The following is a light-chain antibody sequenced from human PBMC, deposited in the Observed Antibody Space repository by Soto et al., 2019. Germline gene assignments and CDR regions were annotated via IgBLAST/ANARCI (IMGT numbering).Light chain of an antibody. CDR3: QQYNKWPYA. J-gene: IGKJ2*01. V-gene: IGKV3-15*01. CDR1: QSVATN. CDR2: GAS. Sequence: EIVMTQSPATLSVSPGERATLSCRASQSVATNLAWYQQKPGQSPRLLIYGASTRATGIPAGFSGDGSGTEFTLNISSLQSEEFAVYFCQQYNKWPYAFGQGTKLEIK.